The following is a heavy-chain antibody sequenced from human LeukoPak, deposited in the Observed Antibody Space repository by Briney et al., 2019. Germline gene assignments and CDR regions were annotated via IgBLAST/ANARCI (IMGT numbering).Heavy chain of an antibody. D-gene: IGHD6-19*01. V-gene: IGHV4-59*12. CDR3: ARVMRYSSGSKYYFDY. CDR1: GGSISNYY. Sequence: SETLSLTCTVSGGSISNYYWSWIRQPPGKGLEWIGYIYYSGSTNYNPSLKSRVTISVDTSKNQFSLKLSSVTAADTAVYYCARVMRYSSGSKYYFDYWGQGTLVTVSS. CDR2: IYYSGST. J-gene: IGHJ4*02.